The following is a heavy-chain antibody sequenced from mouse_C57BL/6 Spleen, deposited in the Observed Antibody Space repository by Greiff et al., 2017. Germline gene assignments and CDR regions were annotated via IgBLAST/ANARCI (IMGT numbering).Heavy chain of an antibody. CDR2: IYPGSGST. Sequence: QVQLKQPGAELVKPGASVKMSCKASGYTFTSYWITWVKQRPGQGLEWIGDIYPGSGSTNYNEKFKSKATLTVDTSSSTAYMQLSSLTSEDSAVYCWANYYGSRWYVDVWGRGTTVTVSS. V-gene: IGHV1-55*01. J-gene: IGHJ1*03. D-gene: IGHD1-1*01. CDR3: ANYYGSRWYVDV. CDR1: GYTFTSYW.